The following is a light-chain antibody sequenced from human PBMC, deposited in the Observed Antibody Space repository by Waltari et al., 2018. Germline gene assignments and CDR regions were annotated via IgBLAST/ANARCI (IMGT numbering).Light chain of an antibody. CDR1: VVAKKY. V-gene: IGLV3-27*01. CDR3: YSAADNNRLV. CDR2: IDT. Sequence: SYELTQPSSVSVSPGQTARITCSGHVVAKKYARWFQQMPGQAPVLVIYIDTERPSGIPGRVSGSTAGTTVTLTSSGAQVEDEADYYCYSAADNNRLVFGGGTKLTVL. J-gene: IGLJ2*01.